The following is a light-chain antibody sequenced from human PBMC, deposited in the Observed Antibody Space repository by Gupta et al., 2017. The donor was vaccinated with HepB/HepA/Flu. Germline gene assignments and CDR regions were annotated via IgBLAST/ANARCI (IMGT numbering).Light chain of an antibody. CDR2: GAS. Sequence: EIVMTQSPATLCVSPGERATLSCRASQSFSSNLAWYQQKPGQAPRLLIYGASTRATGIPARFSGSGSGTEFTLTISSLQSEDFAVYYCQQYNNWPPWTFGQGTKVEIK. CDR1: QSFSSN. V-gene: IGKV3-15*01. CDR3: QQYNNWPPWT. J-gene: IGKJ1*01.